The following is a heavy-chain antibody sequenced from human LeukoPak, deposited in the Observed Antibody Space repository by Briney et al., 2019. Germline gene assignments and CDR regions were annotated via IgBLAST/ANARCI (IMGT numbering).Heavy chain of an antibody. CDR2: ISSSSSTR. Sequence: GGSLRLSCAASGFTFSSYSMNWVRQAPGKGLEWVSYISSSSSTRYYADSVKGRFTISRDNAKNSLYLQMNSLRAEDTAVYYCARGPDYYYYMDVWGKGTTVTVSS. V-gene: IGHV3-48*04. CDR3: ARGPDYYYYMDV. J-gene: IGHJ6*03. CDR1: GFTFSSYS.